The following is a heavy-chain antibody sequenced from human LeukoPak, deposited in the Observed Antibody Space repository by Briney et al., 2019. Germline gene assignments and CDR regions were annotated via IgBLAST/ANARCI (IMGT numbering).Heavy chain of an antibody. Sequence: GGSLRLSCAASGFTFSSYAMSWVRQAPGKGLEWVSAISGSGGSTYYADSVKGRFTISRDNSKNTLYLQMNSLRAEDTAVYYCAKPTFGGVMNNWFDPWGQGTLVTVSS. CDR1: GFTFSSYA. CDR3: AKPTFGGVMNNWFDP. V-gene: IGHV3-23*01. CDR2: ISGSGGST. J-gene: IGHJ5*02. D-gene: IGHD3-16*01.